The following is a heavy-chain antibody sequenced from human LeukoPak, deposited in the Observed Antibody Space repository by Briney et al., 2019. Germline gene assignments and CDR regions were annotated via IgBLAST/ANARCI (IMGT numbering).Heavy chain of an antibody. CDR2: IYPGDSDT. CDR3: ARQSNLTYTNSVDY. CDR1: GYSFTSYW. D-gene: IGHD2-2*02. J-gene: IGHJ4*02. V-gene: IGHV5-51*01. Sequence: GESLKISCKGSGYSFTSYWIGWARQMPGKRLEWMGIIYPGDSDTRYSPSFQGQVTISADKSTSTAYLQWSSLKASDTAMYYCARQSNLTYTNSVDYWGQGTQVTVSS.